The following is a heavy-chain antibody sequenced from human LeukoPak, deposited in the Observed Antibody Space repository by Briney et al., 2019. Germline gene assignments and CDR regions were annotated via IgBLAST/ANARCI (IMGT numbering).Heavy chain of an antibody. V-gene: IGHV4-59*01. CDR3: ARAGGYSSYYYYYIDV. CDR1: GGSISSNC. CDR2: IYYSGST. Sequence: SETLSLTCTVSGGSISSNCWSWIRQPPGKGLEWIGYIYYSGSTNYNPSLKSRVTISVDTSKNQFSLKLSSVTAADTAVYYCARAGGYSSYYYYYIDVWGKGTTVTVSS. J-gene: IGHJ6*03. D-gene: IGHD5-18*01.